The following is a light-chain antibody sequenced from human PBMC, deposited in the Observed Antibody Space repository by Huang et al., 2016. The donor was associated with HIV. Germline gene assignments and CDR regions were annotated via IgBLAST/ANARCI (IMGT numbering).Light chain of an antibody. J-gene: IGKJ4*01. CDR3: QQYNDWPPLT. CDR2: GAS. CDR1: QSVNRD. Sequence: EIEMTQSPVTLSVSPGQRATLSCRASQSVNRDVAWSQQKPGQAPRLLIYGASTRATCIPAKFNATGSGTEFSLSINNLQSDDFAVYYCQQYNDWPPLTFGGGTKVEI. V-gene: IGKV3-15*01.